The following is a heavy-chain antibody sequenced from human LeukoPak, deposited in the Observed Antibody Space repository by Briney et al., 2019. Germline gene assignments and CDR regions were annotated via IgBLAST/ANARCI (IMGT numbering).Heavy chain of an antibody. D-gene: IGHD3-10*01. CDR3: ARARYYYGSGSYSFDY. J-gene: IGHJ4*02. Sequence: PGGSLRLSCAASGFTFSSYAMSWVRQAPGKGLEWVSAISGSGGSTYYADSVKGRFTISRDNAKNSLYLQMNSLRAEDTAVYYCARARYYYGSGSYSFDYRGQGTLVTVSS. CDR1: GFTFSSYA. CDR2: ISGSGGST. V-gene: IGHV3-23*01.